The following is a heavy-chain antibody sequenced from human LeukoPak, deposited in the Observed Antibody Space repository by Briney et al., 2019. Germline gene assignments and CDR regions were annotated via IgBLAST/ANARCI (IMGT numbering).Heavy chain of an antibody. CDR2: TNPNSGGT. CDR1: GYTFTGYY. Sequence: ASVKVSCKASGYTFTGYYMHWVRQAPGQGLEWMGWTNPNSGGTNYAQKFQGRVTMTRDTSISTAYMEPSRLRSDDTAVYYCARDRQLRSGWFDPWGQGTLVTVSS. CDR3: ARDRQLRSGWFDP. J-gene: IGHJ5*02. D-gene: IGHD3-3*01. V-gene: IGHV1-2*02.